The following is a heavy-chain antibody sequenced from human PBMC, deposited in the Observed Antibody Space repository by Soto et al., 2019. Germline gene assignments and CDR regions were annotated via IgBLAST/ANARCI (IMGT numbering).Heavy chain of an antibody. Sequence: ETLSLTCAVYGGSFSGYYWSWIRQPPGKGLEWIGEINHSGSTNYNPSLKSRVTISVDTSKNQFSLKLSSVTAADTAVYYCARRKIVVVPAAIRRVHWFDPWGQGTLVTVSS. CDR1: GGSFSGYY. D-gene: IGHD2-2*02. J-gene: IGHJ5*02. V-gene: IGHV4-34*01. CDR2: INHSGST. CDR3: ARRKIVVVPAAIRRVHWFDP.